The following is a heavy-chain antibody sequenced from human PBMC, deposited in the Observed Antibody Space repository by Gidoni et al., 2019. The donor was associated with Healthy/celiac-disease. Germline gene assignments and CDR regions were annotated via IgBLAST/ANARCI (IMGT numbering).Heavy chain of an antibody. CDR1: GFTFSSYA. D-gene: IGHD1-26*01. V-gene: IGHV3-23*01. CDR2: ISGSGGST. J-gene: IGHJ4*02. Sequence: EVQLLESGGGLVQPGGSLSLSCAASGFTFSSYAMSWVRQAPGKGLEWVSAISGSGGSTYYADAVKGRFTISRDNSKNTLYLQMNSLRAEDTAVYYCAKSFYVSGGGDYWGQGTLVTVSS. CDR3: AKSFYVSGGGDY.